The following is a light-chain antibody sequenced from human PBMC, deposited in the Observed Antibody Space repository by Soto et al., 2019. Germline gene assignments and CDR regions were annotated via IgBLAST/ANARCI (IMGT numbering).Light chain of an antibody. CDR2: DAS. V-gene: IGKV3-20*01. J-gene: IGKJ3*01. CDR3: QQYGSSPLT. CDR1: QSVTSSY. Sequence: EIGLTQSPGTLSLSPGERATLTCRASQSVTSSYLAWYQQKPGQAPRLLMYDASSRATGIPDRFSGSGSGTDFTLTISRLEPEDFAVYYCQQYGSSPLTFGPGTKVDIK.